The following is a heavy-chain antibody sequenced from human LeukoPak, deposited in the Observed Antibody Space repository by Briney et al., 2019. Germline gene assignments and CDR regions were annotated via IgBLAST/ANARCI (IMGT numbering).Heavy chain of an antibody. CDR1: GGTFSSYA. V-gene: IGHV1-69*13. Sequence: ASVKVSCKASGGTFSSYAISWVRQAPGQGLEWMGGIIPIFGTANYAQKFQGRVTITADESTSTAYVELSSLRSEDTAVYYCARERTNIAAAGFDYWGQGTLVTVSS. CDR3: ARERTNIAAAGFDY. CDR2: IIPIFGTA. D-gene: IGHD6-13*01. J-gene: IGHJ4*02.